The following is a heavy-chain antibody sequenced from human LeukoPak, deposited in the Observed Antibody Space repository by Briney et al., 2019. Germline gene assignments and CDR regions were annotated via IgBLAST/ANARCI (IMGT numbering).Heavy chain of an antibody. D-gene: IGHD3-22*01. J-gene: IGHJ5*02. V-gene: IGHV4-59*01. CDR2: IYYSGST. Sequence: SETLSLTCTVSGGSISSYYWSWIRQPPGKGLEWIGYIYYSGSTNYNPSLKSRVTISVDTSKNQFSLKLSSVTAAVTAVYYCARDIIDSSGYYAGWFDPWGQGTLVTVSS. CDR3: ARDIIDSSGYYAGWFDP. CDR1: GGSISSYY.